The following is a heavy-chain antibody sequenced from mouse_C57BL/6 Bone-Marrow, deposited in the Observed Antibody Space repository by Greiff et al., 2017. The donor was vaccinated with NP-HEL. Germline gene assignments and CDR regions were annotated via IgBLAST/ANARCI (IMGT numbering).Heavy chain of an antibody. CDR1: GYTFTSYW. CDR2: IDPSDSYT. CDR3: ARDRGGAMDY. J-gene: IGHJ4*01. V-gene: IGHV1-69*01. Sequence: VQLQQPGAELVMPGASVKLSCKASGYTFTSYWMHWVQQSPGQGLEWIGEIDPSDSYTNYTQKIKGKSTLTVDKSSSTAYMQLSSLTSEDSAVYYGARDRGGAMDYWGQGTSVTVSS.